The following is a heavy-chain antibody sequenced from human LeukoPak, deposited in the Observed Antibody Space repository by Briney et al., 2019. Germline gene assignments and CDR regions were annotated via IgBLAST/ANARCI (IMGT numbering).Heavy chain of an antibody. CDR3: ARVGYYYGMDV. J-gene: IGHJ6*02. CDR1: GGSISNYY. CDR2: IYYSGST. Sequence: SETLSLTCTVSGGSISNYYWSWIRQPPGKGLEWIGSIYYSGSTYYNPSLKSRVTISVDTSKNQFSLKLSSVTAADTAVYYCARVGYYYGMDVWGQGTTVTVSS. V-gene: IGHV4-39*01.